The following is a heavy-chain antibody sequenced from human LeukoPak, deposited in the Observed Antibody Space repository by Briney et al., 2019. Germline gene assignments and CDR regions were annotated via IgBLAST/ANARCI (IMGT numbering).Heavy chain of an antibody. CDR2: IYTSGST. CDR1: GGSISSGSYY. D-gene: IGHD2-2*01. V-gene: IGHV4-61*02. J-gene: IGHJ6*03. CDR3: ARVIVVVPAARASPGVYYMDV. Sequence: KPSETLSLTCTVSGGSISSGSYYWSWIRQPAGKGLEWIGRIYTSGSTNYNPSLKSRVTISVDTSKNQFSLKLSSVTAADTAVYYCARVIVVVPAARASPGVYYMDVWGKGTTVTVSS.